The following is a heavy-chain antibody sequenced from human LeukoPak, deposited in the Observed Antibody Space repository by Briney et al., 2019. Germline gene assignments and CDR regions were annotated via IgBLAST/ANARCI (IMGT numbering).Heavy chain of an antibody. CDR1: GFTFSSYS. D-gene: IGHD6-13*01. CDR2: ISSSSSYI. V-gene: IGHV3-21*01. CDR3: AKDPPYSSSWYHYYYGMDV. J-gene: IGHJ6*02. Sequence: GSLRLSCAASGFTFSSYSMNWVRQAPGKGLEWVSSISSSSSYIYYADSVKGRFTISRDNAKNSLYLQMNSLRAEDTAVYYCAKDPPYSSSWYHYYYGMDVWGQGTTVTVSS.